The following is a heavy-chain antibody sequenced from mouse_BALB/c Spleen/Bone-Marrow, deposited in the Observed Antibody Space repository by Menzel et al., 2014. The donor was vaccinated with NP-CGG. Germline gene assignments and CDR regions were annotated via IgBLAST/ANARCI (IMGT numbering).Heavy chain of an antibody. CDR3: ARYYDYDGDYFDY. V-gene: IGHV3-2*02. J-gene: IGHJ2*01. Sequence: EVKLVESGPGLVKPSQSLSLTCTVTGYSITSDYAWNWIRQFSENKLEWMGYITYSGSTSYNPSLKSRISITRDTSKNQFFLQLNSVTTEDTATYYCARYYDYDGDYFDYWGQGTTLTVSS. D-gene: IGHD2-4*01. CDR2: ITYSGST. CDR1: GYSITSDYA.